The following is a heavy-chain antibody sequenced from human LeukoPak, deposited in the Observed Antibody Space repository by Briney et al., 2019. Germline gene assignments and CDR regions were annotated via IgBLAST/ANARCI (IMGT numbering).Heavy chain of an antibody. D-gene: IGHD3-10*01. Sequence: PSETLSLTCTVSGVSISSYYWSWIRQPPGKGLEWLGYIYYSGSTNYNPSLKSRVTISVDTSKNQFSLKLSSVTAADTAVYYCARVLKAIRTDAFDIWGQGTMVTVSS. J-gene: IGHJ3*02. CDR1: GVSISSYY. V-gene: IGHV4-59*01. CDR3: ARVLKAIRTDAFDI. CDR2: IYYSGST.